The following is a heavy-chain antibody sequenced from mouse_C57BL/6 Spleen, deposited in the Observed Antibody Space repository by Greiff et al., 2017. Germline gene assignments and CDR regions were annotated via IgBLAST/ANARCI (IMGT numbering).Heavy chain of an antibody. V-gene: IGHV5-9*01. J-gene: IGHJ2*01. CDR1: GFTFSSYY. CDR2: ISDAGGNT. Sequence: EVQLVESGGGLVKPGSSLKLSCTASGFTFSSYYMPWVRQIPEKSLEWVANISDAGGNTYYPDTLKGRFTISRDNATNTLYLQMSSLRSEDTASYDCARDLYGVGCAFDYWGQGTTLTVSS. D-gene: IGHD1-1*01. CDR3: ARDLYGVGCAFDY.